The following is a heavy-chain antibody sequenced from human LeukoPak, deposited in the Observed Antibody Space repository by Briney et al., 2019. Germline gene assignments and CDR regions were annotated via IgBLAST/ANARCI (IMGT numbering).Heavy chain of an antibody. CDR1: GGSISSYY. J-gene: IGHJ4*02. CDR3: ARGGGGGRSPASY. Sequence: PSETLSLTCTVSGGSISSYYWSWIRQPPGKGLEWIGYIYYRGSTNYNPSLKSRVTISVDTSKNQFSLKLSSVTAADTAVYYCARGGGGGRSPASYWGQGTLVTVSS. D-gene: IGHD3-16*01. V-gene: IGHV4-59*01. CDR2: IYYRGST.